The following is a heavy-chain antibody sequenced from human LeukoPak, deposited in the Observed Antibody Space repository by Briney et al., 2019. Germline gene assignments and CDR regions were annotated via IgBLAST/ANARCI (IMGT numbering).Heavy chain of an antibody. CDR1: GGTFSSYA. D-gene: IGHD6-13*01. V-gene: IGHV1-69*05. Sequence: ASVKVSCKASGGTFSSYAISWVRQAPGQGLEWMEGIIPIFSTANYAQKFQGRVTITTDESTSTAYMELSSLRSEDTAVYYCARVVGIAAAGIKGDWFDPWGQGTLVTVSS. CDR3: ARVVGIAAAGIKGDWFDP. CDR2: IIPIFSTA. J-gene: IGHJ5*02.